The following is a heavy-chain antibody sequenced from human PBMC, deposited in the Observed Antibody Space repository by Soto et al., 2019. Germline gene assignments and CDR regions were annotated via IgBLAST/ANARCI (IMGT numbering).Heavy chain of an antibody. Sequence: EVQLVESGGGLVKPGGSLRLSCAASGFTFSSYSMNWVRQAPGKGLEWVSSISSSSSYIYYADSVKGRFTISRDNAKNSLYLQMNSLRAEDTAVYYCARDTAQQLPNWYYFDYWGQGTLVTVSS. V-gene: IGHV3-21*01. D-gene: IGHD6-13*01. CDR1: GFTFSSYS. CDR2: ISSSSSYI. CDR3: ARDTAQQLPNWYYFDY. J-gene: IGHJ4*02.